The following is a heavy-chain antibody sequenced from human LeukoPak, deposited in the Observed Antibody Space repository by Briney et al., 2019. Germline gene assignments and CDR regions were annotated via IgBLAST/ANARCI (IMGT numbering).Heavy chain of an antibody. CDR1: GGSFSSGSYY. CDR3: ASSRDYYDSSGYGQDFDY. V-gene: IGHV4-61*01. J-gene: IGHJ4*02. Sequence: SETLSLTCTVSGGSFSSGSYYWSWIRQPPGKGLEWIGYIYYSGSTDYNPSLKSRVTISVDTSKNQFSLKLSSVTAADTAVYYCASSRDYYDSSGYGQDFDYWGQGTLVTVSS. CDR2: IYYSGST. D-gene: IGHD3-22*01.